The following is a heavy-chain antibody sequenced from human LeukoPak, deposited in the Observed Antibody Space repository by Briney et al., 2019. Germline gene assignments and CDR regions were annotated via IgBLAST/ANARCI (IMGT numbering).Heavy chain of an antibody. CDR1: GYTFTCYY. V-gene: IGHV1-2*06. CDR3: ARGAQERRGMDV. J-gene: IGHJ6*02. Sequence: GASVKVSCKASGYTFTCYYMHWVRQAPGQGLEWMGRINPNSGGTNYAQKFQGRVTMTRDTSISTAYMELSRLRSDDTAVYYCARGAQERRGMDVWGQGTTVTVSS. CDR2: INPNSGGT.